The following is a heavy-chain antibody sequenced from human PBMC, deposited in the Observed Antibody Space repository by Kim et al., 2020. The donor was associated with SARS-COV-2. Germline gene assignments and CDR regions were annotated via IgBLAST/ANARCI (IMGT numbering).Heavy chain of an antibody. J-gene: IGHJ6*02. Sequence: SETLSLTCTVSGGSISSYYWSWIRQPAGQGLEWIGRIYTSGSTNYNPSLKSRFTMSVDTSKNQFSLKLSSVTAADTAVYYCARDPATPTDGMDVWGQGTTVTVSS. CDR1: GGSISSYY. V-gene: IGHV4-4*07. CDR2: IYTSGST. CDR3: ARDPATPTDGMDV. D-gene: IGHD2-2*02.